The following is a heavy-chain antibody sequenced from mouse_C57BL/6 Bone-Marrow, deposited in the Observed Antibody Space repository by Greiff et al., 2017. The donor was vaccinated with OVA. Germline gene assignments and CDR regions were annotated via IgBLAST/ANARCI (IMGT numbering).Heavy chain of an antibody. CDR1: GYTFTSYW. V-gene: IGHV1-50*01. Sequence: QVQLQQPGAELVKPGASVKLSCKASGYTFTSYWMQWVKQRPGQGLEWIGVIDPSDSYTNYNQKFKGKATLTVDTSSSTAYMQLSSLTSEDAAFYCCAREGGYYWYFDVWGTGTTVTVSS. CDR3: AREGGYYWYFDV. J-gene: IGHJ1*03. CDR2: IDPSDSYT.